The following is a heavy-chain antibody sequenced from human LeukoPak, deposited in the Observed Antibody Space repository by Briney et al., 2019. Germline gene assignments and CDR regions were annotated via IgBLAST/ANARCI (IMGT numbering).Heavy chain of an antibody. CDR3: ANFPPSLYYYYYGMDV. Sequence: GGSLRLSCVVSGFTFNRCWMNWVRQAPGKGLEWVAHINPDGRDTYYVDSVKGRFTISRDNSKNTLYLQMNSLRAEDTAVYYCANFPPSLYYYYYGMDVWGQGTTVTVSS. J-gene: IGHJ6*02. CDR1: GFTFNRCW. CDR2: INPDGRDT. V-gene: IGHV3-7*03.